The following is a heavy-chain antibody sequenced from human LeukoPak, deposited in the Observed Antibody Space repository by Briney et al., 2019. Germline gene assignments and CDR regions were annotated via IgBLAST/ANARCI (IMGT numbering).Heavy chain of an antibody. CDR3: AGLVGRYSSGLYYYYFDY. D-gene: IGHD3-22*01. CDR1: GFTFSNYDM. CDR2: MYLSGTT. Sequence: GSLRLSCEASGFTFSNYDMIWVRQAPGKGLEWIGEMYLSGTTHSNPSVKSRVTISIDKSKNQFFLNLSSVTAADTAVYYCAGLVGRYSSGLYYYYFDYWGQGTLVTVSS. J-gene: IGHJ4*02. V-gene: IGHV4-4*02.